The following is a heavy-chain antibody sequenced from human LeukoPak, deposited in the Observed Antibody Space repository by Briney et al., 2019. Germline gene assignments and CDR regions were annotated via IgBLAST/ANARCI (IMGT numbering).Heavy chain of an antibody. J-gene: IGHJ4*02. Sequence: SETLSHTCAVYGGSFSGYYWSWIRQPPGKGLEWIGEINHSGSTNYNPSLKSRVTTSVDTSKNQFSLKLSSVTAADTAVYYCARGNYGDPSPYFDYWGQGTLVTVSS. CDR2: INHSGST. CDR3: ARGNYGDPSPYFDY. CDR1: GGSFSGYY. D-gene: IGHD4-17*01. V-gene: IGHV4-34*01.